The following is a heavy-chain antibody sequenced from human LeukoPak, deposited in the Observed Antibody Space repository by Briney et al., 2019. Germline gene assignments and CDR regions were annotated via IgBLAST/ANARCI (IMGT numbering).Heavy chain of an antibody. CDR1: AVSISSYY. Sequence: PSETLSLTCNVSAVSISSYYWNWIRQPAGEVLEWIGCIFTSGSTNYNPSLKSRVSISVDKSKNQLSLKLRSVTAADTAVYFCARDDGNSRSWYYFDYWGQGTLATVSS. CDR2: IFTSGST. J-gene: IGHJ4*02. CDR3: ARDDGNSRSWYYFDY. D-gene: IGHD6-13*01. V-gene: IGHV4-4*07.